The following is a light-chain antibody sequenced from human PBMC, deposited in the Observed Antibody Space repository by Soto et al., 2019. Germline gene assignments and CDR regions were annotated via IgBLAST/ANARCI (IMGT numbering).Light chain of an antibody. J-gene: IGKJ1*01. CDR1: QSVGTN. Sequence: EIVMTQSPATLSVSPWERATLSCRASQSVGTNLAWYQQRPGRAPRLLIYAASTRATDIPARFSGRGSGTEFSLTVSTLQSEDFAVYYCQHYNYWPPKTFGQGTKVDIK. CDR2: AAS. CDR3: QHYNYWPPKT. V-gene: IGKV3-15*01.